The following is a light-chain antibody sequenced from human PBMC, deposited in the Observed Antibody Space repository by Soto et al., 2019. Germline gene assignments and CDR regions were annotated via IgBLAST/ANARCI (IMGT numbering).Light chain of an antibody. Sequence: EIVLTQSPGTLSLSPGARATLSCGASQSVSSTYLAWYQHKPGQAPRLLIYAASRRATGIPNRFSGSGSGTDFTLTISRLEPEDFAVYYCQQYGTSPFTFGPGTKMDIK. V-gene: IGKV3-20*01. CDR2: AAS. CDR1: QSVSSTY. J-gene: IGKJ3*01. CDR3: QQYGTSPFT.